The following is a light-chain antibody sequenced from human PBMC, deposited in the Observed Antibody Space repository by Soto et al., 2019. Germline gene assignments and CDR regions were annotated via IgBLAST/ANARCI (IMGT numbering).Light chain of an antibody. CDR3: SSYTTAYFYV. Sequence: QSALTQPASVSGSPGQSITISCTGSNXDIGAYNYVSWYQQHPGKAPKLIIHGVTNRPSGVSHRFSGSKSDYTASLTISGLQAEDEGDYYCSSYTTAYFYVFGTGTKVTVL. CDR2: GVT. CDR1: NXDIGAYNY. V-gene: IGLV2-14*01. J-gene: IGLJ1*01.